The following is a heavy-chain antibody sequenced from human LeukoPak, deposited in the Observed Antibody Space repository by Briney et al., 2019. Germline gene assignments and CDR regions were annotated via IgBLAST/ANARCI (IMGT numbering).Heavy chain of an antibody. CDR2: IYPGDSDT. V-gene: IGHV5-51*01. CDR3: ASPQDAGGSGEGGAFDI. J-gene: IGHJ3*02. CDR1: GYSFTSYW. D-gene: IGHD3-10*01. Sequence: KAGESLKISCKGSGYSFTSYWIGWVRQMPGKGLEWMGIIYPGDSDTRYSPSFQGQVTISADKSISTAYLQWSSLKASDTAMYYCASPQDAGGSGEGGAFDIWGQGTMVTVSS.